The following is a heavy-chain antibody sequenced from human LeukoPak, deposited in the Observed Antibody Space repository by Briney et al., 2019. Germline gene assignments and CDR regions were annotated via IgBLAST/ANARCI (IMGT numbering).Heavy chain of an antibody. V-gene: IGHV1-2*02. D-gene: IGHD3-22*01. J-gene: IGHJ4*02. Sequence: ASVKVSCKASGYTFTGYYMHWVRQAPGQGLEWMGWINPNSSGTNYAQKFQGRVTMTRDTSISTAYMELSRLRSDDTAVYYCARGQYYDSSGRDYWGQGTLVTVSS. CDR3: ARGQYYDSSGRDY. CDR1: GYTFTGYY. CDR2: INPNSSGT.